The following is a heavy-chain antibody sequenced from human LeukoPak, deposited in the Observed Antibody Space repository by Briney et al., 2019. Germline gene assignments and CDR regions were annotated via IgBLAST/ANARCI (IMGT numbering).Heavy chain of an antibody. CDR3: ARVFPHIVGVYNWFDP. CDR2: IIPIFGTA. V-gene: IGHV1-69*01. CDR1: GGTFSSYA. D-gene: IGHD1-26*01. Sequence: GSSVKVSCKASGGTFSSYAISWVRQAPGQGLEWMGGIIPIFGTANYAQKFQGRVTITADESTSTAYMELSSLRSEDTAVYYCARVFPHIVGVYNWFDPWGQGTLVTVSS. J-gene: IGHJ5*02.